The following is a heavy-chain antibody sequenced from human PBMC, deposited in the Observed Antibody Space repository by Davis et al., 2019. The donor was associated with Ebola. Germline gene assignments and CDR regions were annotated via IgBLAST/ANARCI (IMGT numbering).Heavy chain of an antibody. D-gene: IGHD4-23*01. Sequence: GESLKISCAASGFTFSSYSMNWVRQAPGKGLEWVSYISSSSSTIYYADSVKGRFTISRDNAKNSLYLQMNSLRAEDTAVYYCARELLVTAGAFDIWGQGTMVTVSS. CDR2: ISSSSSTI. CDR1: GFTFSSYS. CDR3: ARELLVTAGAFDI. V-gene: IGHV3-48*04. J-gene: IGHJ3*02.